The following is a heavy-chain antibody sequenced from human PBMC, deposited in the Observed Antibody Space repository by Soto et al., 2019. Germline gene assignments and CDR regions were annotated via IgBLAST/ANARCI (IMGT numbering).Heavy chain of an antibody. J-gene: IGHJ4*02. CDR1: GFTFSNYG. D-gene: IGHD3-16*01. CDR2: IRNDGSNE. Sequence: GWSLRLSCAASGFTFSNYGMHWVRQAPGKGLEWVAVIRNDGSNEYYADSVKGRFTISRDNPKHTLYLQMNSLRAEDTAVYYCAKGPAGGDTHRSADYWGQGALVTVSS. V-gene: IGHV3-30*18. CDR3: AKGPAGGDTHRSADY.